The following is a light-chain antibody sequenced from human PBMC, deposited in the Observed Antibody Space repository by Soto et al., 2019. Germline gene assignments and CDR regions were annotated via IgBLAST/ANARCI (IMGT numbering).Light chain of an antibody. V-gene: IGKV1-39*01. CDR2: TAS. CDR3: QQRSNWPT. CDR1: QYIISY. Sequence: DIQMTQSPSSLSASVGDRVTISCRASQYIISYLNWYQQKPGKAPKLLINTASTLQSGVSSRFSGSGSGTDFTLTISSLEPEDFAVYYCQQRSNWPTFGQGTRLEIK. J-gene: IGKJ5*01.